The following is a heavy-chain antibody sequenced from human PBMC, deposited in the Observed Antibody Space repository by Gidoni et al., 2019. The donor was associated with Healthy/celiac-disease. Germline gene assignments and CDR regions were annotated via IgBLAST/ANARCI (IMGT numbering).Heavy chain of an antibody. Sequence: AASGFTFDDYAMHWFRQAPGKGLEWVSGISRNSGSIGYADSVKGRFTISRDNAKNSLYLQMNSLRAEDTALYYCAKESGDYPDYYYGMDVWGQGTTVTVSS. V-gene: IGHV3-9*01. CDR2: ISRNSGSI. D-gene: IGHD4-17*01. CDR3: AKESGDYPDYYYGMDV. CDR1: GFTFDDYA. J-gene: IGHJ6*02.